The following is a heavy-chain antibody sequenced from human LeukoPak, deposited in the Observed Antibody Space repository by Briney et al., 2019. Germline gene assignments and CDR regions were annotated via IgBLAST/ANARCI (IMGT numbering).Heavy chain of an antibody. D-gene: IGHD6-19*01. CDR2: IYSYNT. CDR3: ARGYKYSSGWYWVSYYYYYMDV. J-gene: IGHJ6*03. V-gene: IGHV3-53*01. CDR1: GFTVSTNS. Sequence: GGSLRLSCTVSGFTVSTNSMSWVRQAPGKGLEGVSFIYSYNTHYSDSVKGRFTISRDNAKNTLYLQMNSLRAEDKAVYYCARGYKYSSGWYWVSYYYYYMDVWGKGTTVTISS.